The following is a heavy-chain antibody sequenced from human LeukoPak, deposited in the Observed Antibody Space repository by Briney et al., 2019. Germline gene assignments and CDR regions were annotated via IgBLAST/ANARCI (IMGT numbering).Heavy chain of an antibody. CDR3: VADGVGATLGHYGMDV. CDR2: ISSSGSTI. J-gene: IGHJ6*02. D-gene: IGHD1-26*01. CDR1: GFTFSSYE. V-gene: IGHV3-48*03. Sequence: GGSLRLSCAASGFTFSSYEMNWVRQAPGKGLEWVSYISSSGSTIYYAGSVKGRFTISGDNAKNSLYLQMNSLRAEDTAVYCCVADGVGATLGHYGMDVWGQGTTVTVSS.